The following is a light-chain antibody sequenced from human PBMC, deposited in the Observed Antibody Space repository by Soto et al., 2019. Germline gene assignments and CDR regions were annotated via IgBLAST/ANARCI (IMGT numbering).Light chain of an antibody. J-gene: IGKJ3*01. CDR3: QQYGSSIFT. Sequence: EIVLTQSPGTLSLSPGERATLSCRASQSVSSNYLAWYQQKPGQAPRLLIYGASNRATAIPDRFSGSGSGKDFTLTISRLEPEDFAVYYCQQYGSSIFTFGPGTKVDIK. V-gene: IGKV3-20*01. CDR2: GAS. CDR1: QSVSSNY.